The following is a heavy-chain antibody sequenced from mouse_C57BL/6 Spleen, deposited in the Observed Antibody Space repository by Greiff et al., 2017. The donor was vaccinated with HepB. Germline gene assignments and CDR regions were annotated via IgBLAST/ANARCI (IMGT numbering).Heavy chain of an antibody. CDR2: IYPGDGDT. D-gene: IGHD1-3*01. CDR3: ARKGVGKYFDV. J-gene: IGHJ1*03. V-gene: IGHV1-80*01. Sequence: QVQLQQSGAELVKPGASVKISCKASGYAFSSYWMNWVKQRPGKGLEWIGQIYPGDGDTNYNGKFKGKATLTADKSSSTAYMRLSSLTSEDSAVYFCARKGVGKYFDVWGTGTTVTVSS. CDR1: GYAFSSYW.